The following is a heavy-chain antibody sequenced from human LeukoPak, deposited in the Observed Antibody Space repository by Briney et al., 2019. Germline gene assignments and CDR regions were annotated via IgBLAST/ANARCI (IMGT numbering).Heavy chain of an antibody. D-gene: IGHD6-19*01. Sequence: PGGSLRLSCAASGFTFSSYAMSWVRQAPGKGLEWVANIKQDGSEKYYVDSVKGRFTISRDNAKNSLYLQMNSLRAEDTAVYYCARDSGYSSGWLDYWGQGTLVTVSS. V-gene: IGHV3-7*01. CDR2: IKQDGSEK. CDR3: ARDSGYSSGWLDY. J-gene: IGHJ4*02. CDR1: GFTFSSYA.